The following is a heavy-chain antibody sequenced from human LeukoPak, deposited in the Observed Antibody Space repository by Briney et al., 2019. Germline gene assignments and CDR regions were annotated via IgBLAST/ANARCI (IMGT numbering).Heavy chain of an antibody. CDR3: ARGLRIVGATPFDY. CDR1: GYTFTSYD. CDR2: MNPNSGNT. J-gene: IGHJ4*02. D-gene: IGHD1-26*01. Sequence: ASVKVSCKASGYTFTSYDIHWVRQATGQGLEWMGWMNPNSGNTGYAQKFQGRVTMTRNTSISTAYMELSSLRSEDTAVYYCARGLRIVGATPFDYWGQGTLVTVPS. V-gene: IGHV1-8*01.